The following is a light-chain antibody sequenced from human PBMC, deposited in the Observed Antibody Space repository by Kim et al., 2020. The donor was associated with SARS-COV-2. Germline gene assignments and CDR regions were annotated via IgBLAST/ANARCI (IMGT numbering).Light chain of an antibody. CDR3: NSRESGVNHVV. CDR2: GKN. J-gene: IGLJ3*02. V-gene: IGLV3-19*01. CDR1: SLRSYY. Sequence: ALGQTVRITCQGASLRSYYASWYQQKPGQAPVLVIYGKNKRPSGIPDRFSGSSSGNTASLTITGAQAEDEADYYCNSRESGVNHVVFGGGTQLTVL.